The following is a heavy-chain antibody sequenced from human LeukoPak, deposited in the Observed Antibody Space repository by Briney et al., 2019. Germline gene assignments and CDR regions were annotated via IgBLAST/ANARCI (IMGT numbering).Heavy chain of an antibody. CDR3: ARGTAAAANRNWFDS. CDR2: ITETGAGT. D-gene: IGHD6-13*01. Sequence: GGSLRLSCAASGFMFSRYAMIWVRQTPGKGLEWVSAITETGAGTYYADSVKGRFTMSRDNSRNTVYLQMDGLRAEDTAVYFCARGTAAAANRNWFDSWGQGTLVTVSS. CDR1: GFMFSRYA. V-gene: IGHV3-23*01. J-gene: IGHJ5*01.